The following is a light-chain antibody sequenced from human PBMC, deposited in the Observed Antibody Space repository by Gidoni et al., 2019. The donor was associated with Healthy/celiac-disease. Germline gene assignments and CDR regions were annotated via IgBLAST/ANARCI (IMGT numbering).Light chain of an antibody. CDR3: QSYDSSLSVV. Sequence: QSVLTQPPSVSGAPGQRVTISCTGSSSNSGAGYDLHWYQQLPGTAPKLLIYGNSNRPSGVPDRFSGSKSGTSASLAITGLQAEDEADYYCQSYDSSLSVVFGGGTKLTVL. CDR2: GNS. CDR1: SSNSGAGYD. V-gene: IGLV1-40*01. J-gene: IGLJ2*01.